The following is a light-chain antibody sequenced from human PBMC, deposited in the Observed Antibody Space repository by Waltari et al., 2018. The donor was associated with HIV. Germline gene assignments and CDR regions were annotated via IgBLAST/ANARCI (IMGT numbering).Light chain of an antibody. J-gene: IGLJ2*01. V-gene: IGLV2-11*01. CDR2: DVS. CDR1: SSDVGGSHY. Sequence: QSALTQPRSVSGSPGQSVTISCTGTSSDVGGSHYVSWYQQHPGHAPKLMIYDVSKRPSGVPDRFSGAKSGNTASLTISGLQAEDEAGYYCCSYAGSYTYVVFGGGTKLTVL. CDR3: CSYAGSYTYVV.